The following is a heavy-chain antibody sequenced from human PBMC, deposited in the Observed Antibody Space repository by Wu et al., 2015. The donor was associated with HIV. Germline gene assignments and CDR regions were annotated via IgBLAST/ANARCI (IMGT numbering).Heavy chain of an antibody. CDR3: ATPGYSSSWIDDAFDI. D-gene: IGHD6-13*01. V-gene: IGHV1-46*01. CDR2: INPSGGST. Sequence: QVQLVQSGAEVKKPGASVKVSCKASGYTFTSYYMHWVRQAPGQGLEWMGIINPSGGSTSYAQKFQGRVTMTRDTSTSTVYMELSSLRSEDTAVYYCATPGYSSSWIDDAFDIWGQGTMVTVSS. J-gene: IGHJ3*02. CDR1: GYTFTSYY.